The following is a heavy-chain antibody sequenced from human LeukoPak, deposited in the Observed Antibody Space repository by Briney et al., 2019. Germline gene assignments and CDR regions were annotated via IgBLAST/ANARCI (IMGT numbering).Heavy chain of an antibody. CDR2: ISSSSSTI. J-gene: IGHJ4*02. V-gene: IGHV3-48*01. Sequence: GGSLRLPCAASGFTFSSYSMNWVRQAPGKGLEWVSYISSSSSTIYYADSVKGRFTISRDNAKNSLYLQMNSLRAEDTAVYYCARDPTIFGVVIPHFDYWGQGTLVTVSS. D-gene: IGHD3-3*01. CDR3: ARDPTIFGVVIPHFDY. CDR1: GFTFSSYS.